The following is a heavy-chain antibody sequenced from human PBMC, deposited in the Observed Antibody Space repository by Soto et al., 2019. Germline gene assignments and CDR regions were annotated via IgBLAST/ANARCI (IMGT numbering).Heavy chain of an antibody. J-gene: IGHJ4*01. Sequence: GGALRLSCTGSGFTFGGYAMSWFRQAPGKRLEWVGFIRSKAYGGTTEYAASVKGRFTISRDDSKSIAYLQMNSLKTEDTAVYYCTRSYDYICCCYCYSGFSYFYFRGQGTLVPVSS. CDR2: IRSKAYGGTT. V-gene: IGHV3-49*03. D-gene: IGHD3-16*02. CDR1: GFTFGGYA. CDR3: TRSYDYICCCYCYSGFSYFYF.